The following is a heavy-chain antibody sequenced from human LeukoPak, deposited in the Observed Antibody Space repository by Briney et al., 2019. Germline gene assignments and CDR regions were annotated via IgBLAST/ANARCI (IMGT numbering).Heavy chain of an antibody. D-gene: IGHD6-19*01. Sequence: GGSLRLSCAASGFTVSSNYMSWVRQAPGKGLERVSVIYSGGSTYYADSVKGRFTISRDNSKNTLYLQMNSLRAEDTAVYYCAKQGGVAVAGYSRFDPWGQGTLVTVSS. J-gene: IGHJ5*02. CDR2: IYSGGST. CDR3: AKQGGVAVAGYSRFDP. CDR1: GFTVSSNY. V-gene: IGHV3-53*01.